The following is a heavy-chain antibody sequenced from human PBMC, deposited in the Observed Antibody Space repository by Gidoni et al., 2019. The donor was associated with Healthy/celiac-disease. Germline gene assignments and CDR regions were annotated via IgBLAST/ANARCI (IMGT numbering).Heavy chain of an antibody. J-gene: IGHJ4*02. CDR3: ARGRIFDY. CDR2: IKWNGDST. Sequence: EVQLVESGGNVVRPGGSLRLSCAVSGFTVNDYDMTGVRQTPGKGLEWVSGIKWNGDSTGYADSVKGRFTISRDNAKNSLYLQMNSLRAEDTAFYHCARGRIFDYWGQGTLVIVSS. V-gene: IGHV3-20*01. CDR1: GFTVNDYD.